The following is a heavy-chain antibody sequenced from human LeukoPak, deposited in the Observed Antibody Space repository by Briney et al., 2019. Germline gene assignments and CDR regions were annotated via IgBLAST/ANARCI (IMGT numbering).Heavy chain of an antibody. CDR1: GGSISSGGYY. D-gene: IGHD2-2*01. V-gene: IGHV4-31*03. Sequence: SETLSLTCTVSGGSISSGGYYWSWIRQHPGKGLEWIGYIYYSGITYYNPSLKSRVTISVDTSKNQFSLKLSSVTAADTAVYYCARGSRGCSSTSCYLTVAFDIWGQGTMVTVSS. CDR2: IYYSGIT. CDR3: ARGSRGCSSTSCYLTVAFDI. J-gene: IGHJ3*02.